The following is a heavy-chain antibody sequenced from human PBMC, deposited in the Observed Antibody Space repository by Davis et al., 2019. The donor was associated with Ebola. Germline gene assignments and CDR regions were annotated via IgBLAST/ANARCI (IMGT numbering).Heavy chain of an antibody. V-gene: IGHV4-39*07. J-gene: IGHJ6*02. CDR1: GGSISSSSYY. Sequence: MPSETLSLTCTVSGGSISSSSYYWGWIRQPPGKGLEWIGSIYYSGSTYYNPSLKSRVTISVDTSKNQFSLRLSSVTAADTAVYYCARAGEGFAYYYGMDVWGQGTMVTVSS. CDR3: ARAGEGFAYYYGMDV. D-gene: IGHD3-10*01. CDR2: IYYSGST.